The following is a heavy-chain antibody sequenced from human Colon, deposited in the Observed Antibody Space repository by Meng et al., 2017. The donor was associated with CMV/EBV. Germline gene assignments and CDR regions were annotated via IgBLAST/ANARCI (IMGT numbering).Heavy chain of an antibody. CDR2: INVDSGVT. Sequence: ASVKVSCKASGDTFSGYYIQWVRLAPGQGLEWMGWINVDSGVTNYAQKFQGRVTMTRDTSITTAYMEISSLKSDDTAVYFCAKGRMYYDFWSGYEDWGQGALVTVSS. V-gene: IGHV1-2*02. J-gene: IGHJ4*02. D-gene: IGHD3-3*01. CDR1: GDTFSGYY. CDR3: AKGRMYYDFWSGYED.